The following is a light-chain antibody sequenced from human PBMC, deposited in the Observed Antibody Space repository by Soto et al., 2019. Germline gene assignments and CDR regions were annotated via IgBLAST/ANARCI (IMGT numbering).Light chain of an antibody. J-gene: IGKJ2*01. V-gene: IGKV1-5*03. CDR2: KAS. CDR1: QSISSW. CDR3: QQYNSYSGT. Sequence: DIQMTQSPSTLSASVGDRVTITCRASQSISSWLAWYQQKPGKAPKVLIYKASSLESGVPSRFSGSGSGTEFTLTISSLQPDDFATYYCQQYNSYSGTLGQGTKVEIK.